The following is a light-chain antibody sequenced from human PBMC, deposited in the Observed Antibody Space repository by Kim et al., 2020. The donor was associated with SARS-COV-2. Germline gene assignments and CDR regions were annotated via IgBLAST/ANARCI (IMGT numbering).Light chain of an antibody. CDR2: DTS. CDR1: QSVGSF. Sequence: EIVLTQSPATLSLSPGERATLSCRASQSVGSFLAWYQQKPGQAPRLLIYDTSNRVIGIPARFSGSGSGTDFTLAISSLEPEDFAVYYCQQRSTRPSRTFVQGTKLEI. CDR3: QQRSTRPSRT. J-gene: IGKJ2*01. V-gene: IGKV3-11*01.